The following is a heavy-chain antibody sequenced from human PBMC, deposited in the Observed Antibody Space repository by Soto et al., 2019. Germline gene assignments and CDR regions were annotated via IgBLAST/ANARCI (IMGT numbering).Heavy chain of an antibody. V-gene: IGHV1-69*06. CDR2: IIPIFRST. J-gene: IGHJ2*01. D-gene: IGHD6-19*01. CDR3: ARVLRPPYGSGWRSLYCYFAL. Sequence: QVQLVQSGAEVKKPGSSVKVSCKASGGTFNSYALTWVRQAPGHGLEWMGGIIPIFRSTNYARKFQGRVTITASRSSSTAYMELISLRSDYTAVYYCARVLRPPYGSGWRSLYCYFALWGHGTLVTVSS. CDR1: GGTFNSYA.